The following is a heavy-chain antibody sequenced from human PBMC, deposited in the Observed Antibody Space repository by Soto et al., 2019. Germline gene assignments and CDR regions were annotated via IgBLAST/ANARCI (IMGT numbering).Heavy chain of an antibody. CDR1: GFTFSSYS. D-gene: IGHD4-17*01. J-gene: IGHJ6*03. V-gene: IGHV3-48*01. CDR3: ARVHHGYYEYYYYYMDV. Sequence: GGSLRLSCAASGFTFSSYSMNWVRQAPGKGLEWVSYISSSSSTIYYADSVKGRFTISRDNAKNSLYLQMNSLRAEDTAVYYCARVHHGYYEYYYYYMDVRGQGTTVTVSS. CDR2: ISSSSSTI.